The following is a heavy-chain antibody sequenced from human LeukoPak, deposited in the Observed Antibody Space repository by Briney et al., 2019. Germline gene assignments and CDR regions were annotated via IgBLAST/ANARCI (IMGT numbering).Heavy chain of an antibody. J-gene: IGHJ4*02. CDR2: IYSGGNT. Sequence: GGSLRLSCAASGFTVSSTYMNWVRQAPGKGLEWVSVIYSGGNTYYADSVKGRFTVSRDNAKNSLYLQMNSLRAEDTAVYYCATAARGYSGYALKGVYDYRGQGTLVTVSS. V-gene: IGHV3-53*01. CDR1: GFTVSSTY. CDR3: ATAARGYSGYALKGVYDY. D-gene: IGHD5-12*01.